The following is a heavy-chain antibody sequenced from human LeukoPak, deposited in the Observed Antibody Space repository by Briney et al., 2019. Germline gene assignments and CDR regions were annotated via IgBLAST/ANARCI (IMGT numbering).Heavy chain of an antibody. V-gene: IGHV3-9*01. CDR3: VKGHCSSSSCFPNYYYYMDV. J-gene: IGHJ6*03. CDR2: ISWNGVSI. Sequence: SLRPSCPGSGFTFDEHAMPWARQPPGKGLEWVSGISWNGVSIAYADSVKGRFTISRDNAKNLLFLQMSSLRAADTALYYCVKGHCSSSSCFPNYYYYMDVWGTGTTVTVSS. CDR1: GFTFDEHA. D-gene: IGHD2-15*01.